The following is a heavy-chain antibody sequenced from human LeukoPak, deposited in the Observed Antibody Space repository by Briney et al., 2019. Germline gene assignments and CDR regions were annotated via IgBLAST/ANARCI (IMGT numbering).Heavy chain of an antibody. Sequence: GGSLRLSCAASGFTFSSYAMHWVRQAPGKGLEWVAVISYDGSNKYYADSVKGRFTISRDNSKNTLYLQMNSLRAEDTAVYYCARDRGECTNGVCYYHDFDYWGQGTLVTVSS. CDR2: ISYDGSNK. V-gene: IGHV3-30-3*01. CDR3: ARDRGECTNGVCYYHDFDY. CDR1: GFTFSSYA. J-gene: IGHJ4*02. D-gene: IGHD2-8*01.